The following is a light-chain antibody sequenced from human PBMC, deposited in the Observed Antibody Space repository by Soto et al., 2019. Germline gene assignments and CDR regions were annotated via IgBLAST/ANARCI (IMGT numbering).Light chain of an antibody. CDR1: QSVSSNY. V-gene: IGKV3D-20*02. Sequence: EIVLTQSPGTLSLSPGERATFSCRASQSVSSNYLAWNQQKPGQAPRLLIYGASSRATGIPDRFSGSGSGTDFTLTISSLEPEDFAVYYCQQRSNWPPITFGQGTRLEIK. CDR2: GAS. CDR3: QQRSNWPPIT. J-gene: IGKJ5*01.